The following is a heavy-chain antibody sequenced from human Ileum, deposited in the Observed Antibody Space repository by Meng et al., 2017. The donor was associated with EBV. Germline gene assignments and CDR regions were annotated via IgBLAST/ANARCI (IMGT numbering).Heavy chain of an antibody. CDR2: IYYSGTT. Sequence: VQLQESGPGLVKPSDTLSLTCAVSGYSISTSSWWGWIPQPPGKGLEWIGHIYYSGTTYNNPSLKSRVTMSIDPSKNQFSLKLSSVTAVDTAVYYCARNSESGSYIDYWGLGTLVTVSS. J-gene: IGHJ4*02. D-gene: IGHD1-26*01. V-gene: IGHV4-28*01. CDR3: ARNSESGSYIDY. CDR1: GYSISTSSW.